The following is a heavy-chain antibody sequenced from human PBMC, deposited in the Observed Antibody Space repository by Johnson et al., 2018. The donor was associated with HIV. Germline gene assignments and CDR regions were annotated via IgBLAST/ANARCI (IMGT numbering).Heavy chain of an antibody. CDR3: VRRPFGAAPGADAFDI. CDR2: ISYDGTDQ. CDR1: GFTFSSYA. J-gene: IGHJ3*02. D-gene: IGHD6-13*01. V-gene: IGHV3-30*04. Sequence: VQLVESGGGVVQPGRSLRLSCAASGFTFSSYAMHWVRQAPGKGLEWVAVISYDGTDQYYADSVKARFTISRDNSKNTLYLQMNSLRGDDTGVYYCVRRPFGAAPGADAFDIWGQGTMVTVSS.